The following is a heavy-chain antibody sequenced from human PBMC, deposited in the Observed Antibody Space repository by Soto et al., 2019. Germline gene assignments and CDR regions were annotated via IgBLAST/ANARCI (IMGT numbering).Heavy chain of an antibody. V-gene: IGHV1-69*17. CDR1: GGTFSRFS. CDR2: VIPIFDII. J-gene: IGHJ4*02. Sequence: QVQLVQSEADVKKPGSSVKVSCKSSGGTFSRFSINWVRQAPGRGLEWMGGVIPIFDIINYAEKFQGRVTIPADNSTTTAYMELSSIPSEDTAVYYCARDGGTTVITKFDYWGQGTLVIVSS. CDR3: ARDGGTTVITKFDY. D-gene: IGHD4-17*01.